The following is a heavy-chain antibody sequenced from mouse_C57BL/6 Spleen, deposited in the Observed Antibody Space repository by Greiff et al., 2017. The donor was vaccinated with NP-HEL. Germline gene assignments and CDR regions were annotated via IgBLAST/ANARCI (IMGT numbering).Heavy chain of an antibody. D-gene: IGHD2-2*01. CDR2: INPNNGGT. J-gene: IGHJ4*01. CDR1: GYTFTDYN. V-gene: IGHV1-18*01. CDR3: ARKGLRRYYAMDY. Sequence: VQLQQSGPELVKPGASVKIPCKASGYTFTDYNMDWVKQSHGKSLEWIGDINPNNGGTIYNQKFKGKATLTVDKSSSTAYMELRSLTSEDTAVYYCARKGLRRYYAMDYWGQGTSVTVSS.